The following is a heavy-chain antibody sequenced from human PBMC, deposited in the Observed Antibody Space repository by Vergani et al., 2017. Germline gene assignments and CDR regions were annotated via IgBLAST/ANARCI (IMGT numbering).Heavy chain of an antibody. CDR1: GFTFSSYD. CDR2: IGTAGDP. Sequence: VQLVESGGGLVKPGGSLRLSCAASGFTFSSYDMHWVRQATGKGLEWVSAIGTAGDPYYPGSVKGRFTISRENAKNSLYLQMNSLRAGDTAVYYCARRGIVVVPAAIRAFDYWGQGTLVTVSS. J-gene: IGHJ4*02. V-gene: IGHV3-13*05. CDR3: ARRGIVVVPAAIRAFDY. D-gene: IGHD2-2*02.